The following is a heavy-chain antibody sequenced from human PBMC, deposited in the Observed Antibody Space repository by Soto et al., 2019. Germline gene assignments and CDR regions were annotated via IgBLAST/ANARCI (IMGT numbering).Heavy chain of an antibody. D-gene: IGHD3-10*01. CDR1: GGSISSADYY. Sequence: QVQLQESGPGLVKPSQTLSLTCTVSGGSISSADYYWSWIRQHPGKGLEWIGYIYYSGSTYYNPSLKGRVTXPXXXSXXLFPLKLSSVTAADTAVYYCERYGSGTYYPTTFDYWGQGTLVTVSS. V-gene: IGHV4-31*03. J-gene: IGHJ4*02. CDR2: IYYSGST. CDR3: ERYGSGTYYPTTFDY.